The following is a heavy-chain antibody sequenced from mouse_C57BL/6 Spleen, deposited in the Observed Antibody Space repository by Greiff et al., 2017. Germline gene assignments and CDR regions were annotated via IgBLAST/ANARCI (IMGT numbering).Heavy chain of an antibody. CDR3: ASIYDGYYWYFDV. D-gene: IGHD2-3*01. CDR1: GFTFSSYA. Sequence: EVQLVESGGGLVKPGGSLKLSCAASGFTFSSYAMSWVRQTPEKRLEWVATISDGGSYTYYPDNVKGRFTISRDNAKNNLYLQMSHLKSEDTAMYYCASIYDGYYWYFDVWGTGTTVTVSS. CDR2: ISDGGSYT. V-gene: IGHV5-4*01. J-gene: IGHJ1*03.